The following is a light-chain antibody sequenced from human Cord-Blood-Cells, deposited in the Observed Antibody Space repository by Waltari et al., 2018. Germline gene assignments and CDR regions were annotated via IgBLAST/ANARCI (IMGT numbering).Light chain of an antibody. J-gene: IGKJ2*01. Sequence: AIRMTQSPSSSSASTGARVTITCRASQGISSYLAWDQQKPGKAPNLLIYAASTLQSGVPSRFSGRASGTDVTLTISCLQSEDFATYYCQQYYSYPYTFGQGTKLEIK. V-gene: IGKV1-8*01. CDR3: QQYYSYPYT. CDR2: AAS. CDR1: QGISSY.